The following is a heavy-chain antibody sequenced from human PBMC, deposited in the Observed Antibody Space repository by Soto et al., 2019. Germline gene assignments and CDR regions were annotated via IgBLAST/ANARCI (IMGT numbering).Heavy chain of an antibody. CDR3: ASEGAYGDYAPGSGYFDY. Sequence: QVRLVQSGAEVKKPGASVKVSCKASGYTFTNYAMHWVRQAPGQRLEWMGWINAGNGNTKYSQTFQGRVTITRDTSASTAYTELSSLRSEDTAVYYCASEGAYGDYAPGSGYFDYWGQGTLVTVSS. CDR2: INAGNGNT. J-gene: IGHJ4*02. D-gene: IGHD4-17*01. CDR1: GYTFTNYA. V-gene: IGHV1-3*01.